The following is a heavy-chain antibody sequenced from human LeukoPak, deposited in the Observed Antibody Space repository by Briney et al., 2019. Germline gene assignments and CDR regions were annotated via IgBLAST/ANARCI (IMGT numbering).Heavy chain of an antibody. V-gene: IGHV1-2*02. CDR3: ARGGLRDYYYHMDA. Sequence: GASVKVSCKASGYTFAGYYMHWVRQAPGQGLEWMGWINPNSGGTNYAQKFQGRVTMTRDTSISTAYMELSRLRSDDTAVYYCARGGLRDYYYHMDAWGKGTTVTVSS. CDR1: GYTFAGYY. CDR2: INPNSGGT. J-gene: IGHJ6*03. D-gene: IGHD3-16*01.